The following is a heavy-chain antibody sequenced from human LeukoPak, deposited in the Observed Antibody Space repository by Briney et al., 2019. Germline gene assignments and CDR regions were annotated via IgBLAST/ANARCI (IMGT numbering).Heavy chain of an antibody. CDR2: VYSSGST. Sequence: PSETLSLTCTVSGGSISGYYWSWIRQSPGKGLEWIAYVYSSGSTNYNPSLYSRVTISLDTSKNLFSLKLSSVTAADTAVYFCARSGTRSGGAFDIWGQGTMVTVSS. CDR1: GGSISGYY. CDR3: ARSGTRSGGAFDI. V-gene: IGHV4-59*08. J-gene: IGHJ3*02. D-gene: IGHD4-23*01.